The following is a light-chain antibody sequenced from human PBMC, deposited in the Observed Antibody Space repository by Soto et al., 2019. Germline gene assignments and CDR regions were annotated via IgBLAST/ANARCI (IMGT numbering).Light chain of an antibody. CDR1: QSISSY. Sequence: IVLTQSPATLSLSPGERATLSWRASQSISSYLAWYQQKPGQAPRLLIYDASNRATGIPARFSGSGSGTDFTLTISSLEPEDFAVYYCQHRINWPLTFGGGTKVDIK. CDR3: QHRINWPLT. V-gene: IGKV3-11*01. J-gene: IGKJ4*01. CDR2: DAS.